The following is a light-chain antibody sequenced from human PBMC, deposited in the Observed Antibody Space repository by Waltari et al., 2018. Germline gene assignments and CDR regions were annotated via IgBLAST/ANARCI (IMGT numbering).Light chain of an antibody. CDR2: EVN. CDR1: SSDVGFYNL. Sequence: QSALTQPASVSGSPGQSLTISCTGTSSDVGFYNLVSWYQQHPGKAPKHIIFEVNKRPSGISNRFAASKSCNTASLTISALQAEDEADDYCCSYAGSNTFVLFGGGTTLTVL. CDR3: CSYAGSNTFVL. J-gene: IGLJ2*01. V-gene: IGLV2-23*02.